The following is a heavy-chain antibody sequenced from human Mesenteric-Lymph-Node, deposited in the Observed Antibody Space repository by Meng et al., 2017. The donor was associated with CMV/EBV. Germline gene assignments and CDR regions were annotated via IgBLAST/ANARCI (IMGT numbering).Heavy chain of an antibody. J-gene: IGHJ4*02. CDR3: AKGIWRFGEILPIDN. CDR1: GYTFSSHS. D-gene: IGHD3-10*01. V-gene: IGHV3-21*01. CDR2: ISLGGIYT. Sequence: GGSLRLSCAASGYTFSSHSMTWVRRAPGKGLEWVASISLGGIYTSGADSVKGRFTISRDDIKRSLFLQLNSLRVEDTAVYYCAKGIWRFGEILPIDNWGQGTLVTVSS.